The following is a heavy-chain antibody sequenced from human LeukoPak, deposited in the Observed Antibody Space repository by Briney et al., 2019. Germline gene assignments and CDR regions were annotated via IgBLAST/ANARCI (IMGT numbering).Heavy chain of an antibody. D-gene: IGHD3-9*01. Sequence: GGSLRLSCAASGFTFSSYAMSWVRQAPGKGLEWVSAISGSGGSTYYADSVKGRFTISSDNSKNTLYLQMNSLRAEETAVYYCAKALLVTVQGGNLGAFDIWGQGTMVTVSS. CDR1: GFTFSSYA. CDR2: ISGSGGST. J-gene: IGHJ3*02. V-gene: IGHV3-23*01. CDR3: AKALLVTVQGGNLGAFDI.